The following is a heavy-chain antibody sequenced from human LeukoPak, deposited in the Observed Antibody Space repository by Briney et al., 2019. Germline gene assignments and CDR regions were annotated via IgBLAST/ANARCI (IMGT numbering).Heavy chain of an antibody. CDR2: ISAYNGNT. CDR1: GYTFTSYG. J-gene: IGHJ6*02. CDR3: ARGHIVVVPAAIRGSDYYYYYGMDV. Sequence: ASVKVSCKASGYTFTSYGISWVRQAPGQGLEWMGWISAYNGNTNYAQKLQGRVTITTDTSTSTAYMELRSLRSDDTAVYYCARGHIVVVPAAIRGSDYYYYYGMDVWGQGTTVTVSS. D-gene: IGHD2-2*02. V-gene: IGHV1-18*01.